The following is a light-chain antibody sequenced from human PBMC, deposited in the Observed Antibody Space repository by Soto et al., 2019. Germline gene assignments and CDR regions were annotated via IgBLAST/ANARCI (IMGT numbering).Light chain of an antibody. CDR2: DVT. Sequence: QSVLTQPPSASGSPGQSVTISCTGTSSDVGGYKYVSWYQQHPGKAPKLIIYDVTNRPPGVSNRFSGSKSGNTASLTISGLQTEDEADYYCSSYTFSTLVFATGTKLTVL. V-gene: IGLV2-14*03. J-gene: IGLJ1*01. CDR1: SSDVGGYKY. CDR3: SSYTFSTLV.